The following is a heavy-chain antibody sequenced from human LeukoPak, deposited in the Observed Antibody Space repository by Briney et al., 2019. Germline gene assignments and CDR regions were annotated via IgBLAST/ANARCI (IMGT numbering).Heavy chain of an antibody. Sequence: PGGSLRLSCVASGFSVRSFGMTWVRQAPGKGLEWVAAISDSGGDIIYYTDSVKGRFTISRDNSKNTVYLQMNSLRAEDTAIYYCAPRGVEAAWGQGTRVTVSS. CDR2: ISDSGGDII. CDR3: APRGVEAA. J-gene: IGHJ5*02. CDR1: GFSVRSFG. V-gene: IGHV3-23*01. D-gene: IGHD3-10*01.